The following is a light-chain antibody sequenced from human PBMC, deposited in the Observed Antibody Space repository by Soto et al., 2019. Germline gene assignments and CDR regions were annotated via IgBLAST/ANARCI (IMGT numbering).Light chain of an antibody. Sequence: QSALAQLASVSGSPGQSITISCTGTSSDVGGYKYVSWYQQHPGKAPKLMIYEVRNRPSGVSNRFSGSKSGNTASLTISGLQAEDEADYYCSSYTSSSTDVFGTGTKLTVL. CDR1: SSDVGGYKY. CDR3: SSYTSSSTDV. V-gene: IGLV2-14*01. J-gene: IGLJ1*01. CDR2: EVR.